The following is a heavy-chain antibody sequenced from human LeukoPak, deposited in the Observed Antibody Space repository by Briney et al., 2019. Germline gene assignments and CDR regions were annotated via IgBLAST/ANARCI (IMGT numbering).Heavy chain of an antibody. CDR2: ISAYNGNT. D-gene: IGHD4-17*01. CDR3: ARDIKYGDYVSLRARNWFDP. Sequence: ASVKVSCKASGYTFTGYGISWVRQAPGQGLEWMGWISAYNGNTNYAQKLQGRVTMTTDTSTSTAYMELRSLRSDDTAVYYCARDIKYGDYVSLRARNWFDPWGQGTLVTVSS. CDR1: GYTFTGYG. J-gene: IGHJ5*02. V-gene: IGHV1-18*01.